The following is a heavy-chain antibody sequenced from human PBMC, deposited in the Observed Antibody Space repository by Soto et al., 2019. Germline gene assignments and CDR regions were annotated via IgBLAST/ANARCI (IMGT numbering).Heavy chain of an antibody. CDR3: ARVTDSFDTIGYSREYFQH. D-gene: IGHD3-22*01. Sequence: GASVKISCKASGYTFTSAAMHWLRQAAGQRPEWMGWTNAGNGNTKYSQKFQGRVTITRDISASTVYMEMSSLRSEDTAVYFCARVTDSFDTIGYSREYFQHWG. CDR1: GYTFTSAA. J-gene: IGHJ1*01. V-gene: IGHV1-3*01. CDR2: TNAGNGNT.